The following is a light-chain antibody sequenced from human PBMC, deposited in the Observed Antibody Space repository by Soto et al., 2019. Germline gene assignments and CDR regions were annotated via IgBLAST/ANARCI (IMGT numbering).Light chain of an antibody. J-gene: IGKJ1*01. Sequence: DIQMTQSPSTLSASVGDRVTITCRASQSISSWLAWYQQKPGKAPNLLIYKASSLEGGVPSRFSGSGSGTEFTLTINSLQPDDFATYYCQQYNTNPWTFGQGNKVEIK. CDR1: QSISSW. CDR2: KAS. V-gene: IGKV1-5*03. CDR3: QQYNTNPWT.